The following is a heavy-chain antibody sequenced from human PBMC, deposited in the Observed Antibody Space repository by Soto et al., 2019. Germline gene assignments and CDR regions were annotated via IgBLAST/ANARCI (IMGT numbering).Heavy chain of an antibody. CDR3: SIHNYGSGSTYFDY. CDR1: GGSISSYY. Sequence: PSETLSLTCTVSGGSISSYYWSWIRQPPGKGLEWIGYIYYSGSTNYNPSLKSRVTISVDTSKNQFSLKLNSMTAADTAVYYCSIHNYGSGSTYFDYWGQRTLVTVSS. J-gene: IGHJ4*02. V-gene: IGHV4-59*08. D-gene: IGHD3-10*01. CDR2: IYYSGST.